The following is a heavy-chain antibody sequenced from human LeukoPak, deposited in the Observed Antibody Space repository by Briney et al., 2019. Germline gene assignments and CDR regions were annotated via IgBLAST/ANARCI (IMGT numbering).Heavy chain of an antibody. CDR3: ARLVTGTTVINSGWFDP. J-gene: IGHJ5*02. Sequence: GGSLRLSCSASGFTFSSYAMHWVRQAPGKGLEYVSAISSNGATTYYADSVKGRFTISRDNSKNTVYLQMNSLRAEDTAVYYCARLVTGTTVINSGWFDPWGQGTLVTVSS. V-gene: IGHV3-64*04. D-gene: IGHD4-23*01. CDR1: GFTFSSYA. CDR2: ISSNGATT.